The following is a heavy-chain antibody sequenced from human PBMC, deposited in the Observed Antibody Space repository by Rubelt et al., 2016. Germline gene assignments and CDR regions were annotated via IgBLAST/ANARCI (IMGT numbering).Heavy chain of an antibody. Sequence: GLEWIGRIYTSGSTNYNPSLKSRVTMSVDTSKNQFSLKLSSVTAADTAVYYCARGGSYSSSWYWFDPWGQGTLVTVSS. J-gene: IGHJ5*02. V-gene: IGHV4-59*10. D-gene: IGHD6-13*01. CDR3: ARGGSYSSSWYWFDP. CDR2: IYTSGST.